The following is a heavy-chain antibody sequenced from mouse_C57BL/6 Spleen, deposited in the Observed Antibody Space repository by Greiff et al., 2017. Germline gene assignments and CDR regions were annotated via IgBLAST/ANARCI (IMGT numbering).Heavy chain of an antibody. CDR1: GFTFTDYY. CDR2: IRNKANGYTT. Sequence: EVKLVESGGGLVQPGGSLSLSCAASGFTFTDYYMSWVRQPPGKALEWLGFIRNKANGYTTEYSASVKGRFTISRDNSQSILYLQMNALRAEDSATDYCASLHYGSSLRAMDYWGQGTSVTVAS. CDR3: ASLHYGSSLRAMDY. D-gene: IGHD1-1*01. J-gene: IGHJ4*01. V-gene: IGHV7-3*01.